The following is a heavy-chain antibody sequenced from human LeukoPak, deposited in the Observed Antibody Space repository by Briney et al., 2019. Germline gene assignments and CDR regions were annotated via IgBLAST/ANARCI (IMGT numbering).Heavy chain of an antibody. D-gene: IGHD3-10*01. Sequence: GGSLRLSCAASGFTFSKYYMHWVRQAPGKGPVWISYINGDGSHTTYADSVKGRFTISRDNAINTVYLQMNSLRDEDTAIYYCVNMVSDSGVEGKWGQGTLVAVSS. CDR1: GFTFSKYY. J-gene: IGHJ4*02. CDR2: INGDGSHT. V-gene: IGHV3-74*01. CDR3: VNMVSDSGVEGK.